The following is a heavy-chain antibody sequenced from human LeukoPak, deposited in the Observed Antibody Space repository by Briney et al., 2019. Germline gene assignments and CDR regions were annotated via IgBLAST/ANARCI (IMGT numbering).Heavy chain of an antibody. CDR2: IDPTDSYT. V-gene: IGHV5-10-1*01. D-gene: IGHD3-10*01. J-gene: IGHJ4*02. CDR1: GYSFITYW. Sequence: GESLQISCKGSGYSFITYWISWVRQMPGKGLEWMGRIDPTDSYTDYSPSFQGHVTLSVDKSIRTAYLQWSSLKASDTAMYYCARHGPPVRGVVTDFDYWGQGILVTVSS. CDR3: ARHGPPVRGVVTDFDY.